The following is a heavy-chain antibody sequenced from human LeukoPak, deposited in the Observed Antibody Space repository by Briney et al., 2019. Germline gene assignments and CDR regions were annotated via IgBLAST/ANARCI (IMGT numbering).Heavy chain of an antibody. CDR2: ISSSGSTI. J-gene: IGHJ4*02. Sequence: GGTLRLSCAASGFTFSSYEMNWVRQAPGKGLEWVSYISSSGSTIYYADSVKGRFTISKDKAKNSLYLKMNGLRAEDMDFYYCAKVQRGLAARGGVDYWGQGTLVTVSS. CDR1: GFTFSSYE. V-gene: IGHV3-48*03. CDR3: AKVQRGLAARGGVDY. D-gene: IGHD6-6*01.